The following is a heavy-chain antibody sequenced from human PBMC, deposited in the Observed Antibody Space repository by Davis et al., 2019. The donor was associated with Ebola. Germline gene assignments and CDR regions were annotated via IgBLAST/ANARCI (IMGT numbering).Heavy chain of an antibody. D-gene: IGHD4-17*01. V-gene: IGHV3-33*08. CDR3: ARQGLRYYFDY. J-gene: IGHJ4*02. CDR2: IWYDGSNK. CDR1: GFTFSNAW. Sequence: GGSLRLSCAASGFTFSNAWMSWVRQAPGKGLEWVAVIWYDGSNKYYADSVKGRFTISRDNSKNTLYLQMNSLRAEDTAVYYCARQGLRYYFDYWGQGTLVTVSS.